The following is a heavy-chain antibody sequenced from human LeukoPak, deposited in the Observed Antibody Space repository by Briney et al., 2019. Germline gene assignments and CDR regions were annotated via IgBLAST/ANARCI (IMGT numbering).Heavy chain of an antibody. V-gene: IGHV3-48*03. CDR2: ISGFGTTI. J-gene: IGHJ6*02. CDR3: AGRYCRGGSCLTNYYGMDV. D-gene: IGHD2-15*01. CDR1: GFTLSEYE. Sequence: PGGSLRLSCVDSGFTLSEYEMNWVRQAPGKGLEWVSYISGFGTTIYYADSVKGRFTISRDNAKNSVYLQTNSLRGDDTAIYFCAGRYCRGGSCLTNYYGMDVWGQGTTVIVSS.